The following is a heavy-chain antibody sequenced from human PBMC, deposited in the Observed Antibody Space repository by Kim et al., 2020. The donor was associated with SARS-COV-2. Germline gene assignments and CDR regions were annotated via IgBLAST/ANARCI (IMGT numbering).Heavy chain of an antibody. Sequence: GGSLRLSCVASGFTFTGDTMSWVRQAPGKGLEWVSSISGRGGSIYYADSVMGRFTISRDNSKNSLYLQMDSLRAEDTAMYYCARVRFALFRYGMDVWG. V-gene: IGHV3-21*04. CDR1: GFTFTGDT. CDR3: ARVRFALFRYGMDV. D-gene: IGHD3-10*01. J-gene: IGHJ6*02. CDR2: ISGRGGSI.